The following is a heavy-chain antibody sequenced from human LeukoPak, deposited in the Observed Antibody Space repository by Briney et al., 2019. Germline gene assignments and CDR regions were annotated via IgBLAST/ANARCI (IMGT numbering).Heavy chain of an antibody. CDR3: AKDQGTYGSGSYSDY. D-gene: IGHD3-10*01. CDR1: GFIFSNYG. J-gene: IGHJ4*02. CDR2: IRYDGSNK. Sequence: GGSLRLSCATSGFIFSNYGMHWVRQAPGKGLEWVAFIRYDGSNKYYADSVKGRFTISRDNSKNTPYLQMNSLRAEDTAVYYCAKDQGTYGSGSYSDYWGQGTLVTVSS. V-gene: IGHV3-30*02.